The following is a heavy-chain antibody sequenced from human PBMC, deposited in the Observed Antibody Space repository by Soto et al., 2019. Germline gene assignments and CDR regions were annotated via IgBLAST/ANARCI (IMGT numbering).Heavy chain of an antibody. CDR3: ASRRSGYAGLVY. V-gene: IGHV1-8*01. J-gene: IGHJ4*02. CDR1: GYTFTSYD. CDR2: MNPNSGNT. D-gene: IGHD5-12*01. Sequence: ASVKVSCKASGYTFTSYDINWVRQATGQGLEWMGWMNPNSGNTGYAQKFQGRVTMTRNTSISTAYMELRSLRSDDTAVYYCASRRSGYAGLVYWGQGTLVTVSS.